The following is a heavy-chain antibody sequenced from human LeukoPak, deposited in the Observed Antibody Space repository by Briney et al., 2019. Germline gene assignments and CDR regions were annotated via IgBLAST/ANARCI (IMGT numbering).Heavy chain of an antibody. CDR2: INSEGTST. J-gene: IGHJ4*02. D-gene: IGHD3-9*01. CDR3: ARSYYDVLTGYYNHLDY. V-gene: IGHV3-74*01. CDR1: GFTFSNNW. Sequence: TGGSLRLACAASGFTFSNNWMHWVRQAPGKGLVRVSRINSEGTSTSYADSVKGRFTISRDNAKNTLYLQMNSLRDEDTAVYYCARSYYDVLTGYYNHLDYWGQGTLVTVSS.